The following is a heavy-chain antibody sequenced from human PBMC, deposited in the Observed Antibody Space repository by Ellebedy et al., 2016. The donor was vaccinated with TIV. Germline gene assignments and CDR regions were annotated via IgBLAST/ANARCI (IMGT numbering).Heavy chain of an antibody. J-gene: IGHJ4*02. CDR1: GYSISSGYY. Sequence: SETLSLXXTVSGYSISSGYYWGWIRPPPGKGLEWIGSIYHSGSTFYNPSLQSRVTISVDTSKNQFSLKLRSVTAADTAVFYCAREGGDFNKRGSYFDSWGQGTLVTVSS. CDR2: IYHSGST. D-gene: IGHD2-21*02. CDR3: AREGGDFNKRGSYFDS. V-gene: IGHV4-38-2*02.